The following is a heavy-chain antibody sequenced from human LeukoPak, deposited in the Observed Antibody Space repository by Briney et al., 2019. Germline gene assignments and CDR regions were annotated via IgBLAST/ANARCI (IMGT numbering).Heavy chain of an antibody. CDR3: VRQDGNSKYYFDY. J-gene: IGHJ4*02. V-gene: IGHV5-51*01. CDR1: GYNFSTYW. Sequence: GESLKISCKGSGYNFSTYWIAWVRQMPGKGLEWMGIIYPGDSDTRYRPSFQGQVTISVDKSISTAYLQWNSLKASDTAMYYCVRQDGNSKYYFDYWGQGTLVTVSS. D-gene: IGHD1-1*01. CDR2: IYPGDSDT.